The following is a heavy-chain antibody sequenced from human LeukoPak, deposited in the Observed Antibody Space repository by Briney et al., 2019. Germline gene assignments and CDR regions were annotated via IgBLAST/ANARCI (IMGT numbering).Heavy chain of an antibody. CDR3: ASVIAVAVPYYFDE. D-gene: IGHD6-19*01. Sequence: ASETLCLTCTVSGGSIGSNTYYWSWIRQHPGKGLEWIGYIYYSGNTYYNPSLKSRVTVSVDTSKNQFSLKLNSVTAADTAVYYCASVIAVAVPYYFDEWGQGTLVTVSS. CDR2: IYYSGNT. J-gene: IGHJ4*02. V-gene: IGHV4-31*03. CDR1: GGSIGSNTYY.